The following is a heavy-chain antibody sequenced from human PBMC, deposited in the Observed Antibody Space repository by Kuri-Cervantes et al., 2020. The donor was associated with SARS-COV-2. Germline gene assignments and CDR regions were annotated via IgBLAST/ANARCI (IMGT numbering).Heavy chain of an antibody. D-gene: IGHD3-3*01. CDR3: AGDYHDFWSGYYPFEY. V-gene: IGHV3-7*05. Sequence: GGSLRLSCAASGFTFSSYSMNWVRQAPGKGLEWVANIKQDGSERYYVDSVKGRFTISRDNAKNSLYLQMNSLRAEDSAVYYCAGDYHDFWSGYYPFEYWGQGTLVTVSS. J-gene: IGHJ4*02. CDR2: IKQDGSER. CDR1: GFTFSSYS.